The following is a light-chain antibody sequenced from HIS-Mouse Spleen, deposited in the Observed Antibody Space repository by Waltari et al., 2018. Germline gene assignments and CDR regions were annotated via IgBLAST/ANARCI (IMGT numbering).Light chain of an antibody. CDR2: GAS. CDR1: QSVSSN. Sequence: EIVMTQSPATLSVSPGERATLSCRASQSVSSNLAWYQQKPGQAPRLLIYGASTRATGIPARFSGSGSGTECTLTISSLEPEDFAVYYCQQRSNWPLTFGGGTKVEIK. V-gene: IGKV3-15*01. CDR3: QQRSNWPLT. J-gene: IGKJ4*01.